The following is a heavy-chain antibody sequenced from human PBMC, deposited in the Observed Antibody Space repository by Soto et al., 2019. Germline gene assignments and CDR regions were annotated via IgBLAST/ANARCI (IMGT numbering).Heavy chain of an antibody. V-gene: IGHV3-9*01. CDR1: GFTFDDYA. D-gene: IGHD3-10*02. CDR2: TSWNSGSR. J-gene: IGHJ4*02. Sequence: GGSLRLSCAASGFTFDDYAMHWVRQAPGKGLEWISGTSWNSGSRGYADSVKGRFTISRDNGKNSLYPQMYSLRAEDTALYYCARGPMLDGAGYYFDYWGQGTMVTVSS. CDR3: ARGPMLDGAGYYFDY.